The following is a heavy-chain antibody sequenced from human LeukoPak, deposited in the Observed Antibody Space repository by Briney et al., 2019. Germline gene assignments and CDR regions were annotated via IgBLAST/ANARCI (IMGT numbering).Heavy chain of an antibody. D-gene: IGHD3-10*01. V-gene: IGHV4-31*03. CDR2: IYYSGST. CDR3: VKENSGSYYNEL. CDR1: GGSISSGGYY. Sequence: SETLSLTCTVSGGSISSGGYYWSWIRQHPGKGLEWIGYIYYSGSTYYNPSLKSRVTISVDTSKNQFSLKLSSVTAADTAVYYCVKENSGSYYNELWGQGTLVTVSS. J-gene: IGHJ4*02.